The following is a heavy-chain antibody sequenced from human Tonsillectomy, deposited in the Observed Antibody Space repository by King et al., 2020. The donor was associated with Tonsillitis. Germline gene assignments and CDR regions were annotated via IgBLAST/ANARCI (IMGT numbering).Heavy chain of an antibody. J-gene: IGHJ4*02. D-gene: IGHD2/OR15-2a*01. V-gene: IGHV3-23*04. Sequence: QLVQSGGGLVQPGGSLRLSCAASGFTFVSYAMSWVRQAPGKGLEWVSTISGSDDYTYYADSVKGRFTISRDKSKNTLYLQMSSLRAEDAAIYYCVKDATSGISLSDFWGQGTLVTVSS. CDR2: ISGSDDYT. CDR3: VKDATSGISLSDF. CDR1: GFTFVSYA.